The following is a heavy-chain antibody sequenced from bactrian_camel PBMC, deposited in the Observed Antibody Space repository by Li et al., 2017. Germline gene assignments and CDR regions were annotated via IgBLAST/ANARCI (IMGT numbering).Heavy chain of an antibody. Sequence: VQLVESGGGSVQSGRSLTLSCVSSGDATNIGRMAWFRQRPGNQREGVAAIFTVGGETYYGDSVKGRFTISQGAGKNIMYLQMTNLKPEDSAMYSCAAGRATVVSALVEWGYDYWGQGTQVTVS. V-gene: IGHV3S54*01. D-gene: IGHD2*01. CDR2: IFTVGGET. CDR3: AAGRATVVSALVEWGYDY. J-gene: IGHJ4*01. CDR1: GDATNIGR.